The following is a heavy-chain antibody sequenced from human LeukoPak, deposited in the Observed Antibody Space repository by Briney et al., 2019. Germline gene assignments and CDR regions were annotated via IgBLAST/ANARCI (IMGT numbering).Heavy chain of an antibody. D-gene: IGHD6-19*01. CDR1: GGSITSNY. V-gene: IGHV4-59*08. J-gene: IGHJ3*02. CDR2: IFHTGSA. Sequence: SETLSLTCTVSGGSITSNYWSWIRQPPGRGLEWVAYIFHTGSANHNPSLKSRITISVDTSKNQFSLKLSSVTAADTAVYYCARHSYSSGWYNRVRAFDIWGQGTMVTVSS. CDR3: ARHSYSSGWYNRVRAFDI.